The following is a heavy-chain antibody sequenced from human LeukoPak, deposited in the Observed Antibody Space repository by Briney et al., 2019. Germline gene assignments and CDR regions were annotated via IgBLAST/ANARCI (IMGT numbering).Heavy chain of an antibody. D-gene: IGHD5-18*01. CDR1: GGSSSSYY. J-gene: IGHJ4*02. CDR3: AGERGYRYGVDY. Sequence: SETLSLTCTVSGGSSSSYYWSWLRQTPGQGLEWIGYIYYSGGTNYNPSLKSRVTISVDTSKNQFSLKLTSVTAADTALYYCAGERGYRYGVDYWGQGTLVTVSS. CDR2: IYYSGGT. V-gene: IGHV4-59*01.